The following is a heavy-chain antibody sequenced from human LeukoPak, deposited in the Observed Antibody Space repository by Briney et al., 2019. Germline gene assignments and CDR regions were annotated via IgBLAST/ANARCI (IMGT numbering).Heavy chain of an antibody. J-gene: IGHJ6*02. V-gene: IGHV4-34*01. CDR2: INHSGST. CDR1: GGSFSGYY. Sequence: SETLSLTCAVYGGSFSGYYWSWIRQPPGKGLEWIGEINHSGSTNYNPSLKSRVTISVDTSKNQFSLELSSVTAADTAVYYCARGIKNQPNNYYYYGMDVWGQGTTVTVSS. D-gene: IGHD2-2*01. CDR3: ARGIKNQPNNYYYYGMDV.